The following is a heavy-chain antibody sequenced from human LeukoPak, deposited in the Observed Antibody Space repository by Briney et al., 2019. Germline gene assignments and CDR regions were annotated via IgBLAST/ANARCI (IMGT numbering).Heavy chain of an antibody. J-gene: IGHJ4*02. D-gene: IGHD5-18*01. CDR2: IIPIFGTA. CDR1: GYTFTSYG. Sequence: SVKVSCKASGYTFTSYGISWVRQAPGQGLEWMGGIIPIFGTANYAQKFQGRVTITADKSTSTAYMELSSPRSEDTAVYYCARVRGGYSYGPFDYWGQGTLVTVSS. V-gene: IGHV1-69*06. CDR3: ARVRGGYSYGPFDY.